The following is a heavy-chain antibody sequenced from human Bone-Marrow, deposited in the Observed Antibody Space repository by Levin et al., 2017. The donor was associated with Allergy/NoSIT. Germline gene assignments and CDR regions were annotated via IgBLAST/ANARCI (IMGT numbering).Heavy chain of an antibody. CDR2: INPSDSYT. CDR1: EYNFPSYW. V-gene: IGHV5-10-1*01. CDR3: ARHDYSLWSFDI. J-gene: IGHJ3*02. D-gene: IGHD4-11*01. Sequence: GGSLRLSCKGSEYNFPSYWISWVRQMPGKGLEWMGRINPSDSYTNYSPSFQGHVTISADKSVSTAYLQWSSLKASDTAIFYCARHDYSLWSFDIWGQGTVVTVSS.